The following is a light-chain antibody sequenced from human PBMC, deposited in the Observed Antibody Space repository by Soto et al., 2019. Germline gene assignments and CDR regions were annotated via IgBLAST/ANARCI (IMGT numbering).Light chain of an antibody. CDR1: QNINSY. CDR2: TAS. Sequence: DIQMTQSPSSLSASVGDRVTMTCRASQNINSYLNWYQQRPGKAPKLLIYTASSLQSGVPSRFSGSGSGTEFTLTISSLQSEDSAVYYCQQYHQWPPVTFGGGTKVDI. CDR3: QQYHQWPPVT. J-gene: IGKJ4*01. V-gene: IGKV1-39*01.